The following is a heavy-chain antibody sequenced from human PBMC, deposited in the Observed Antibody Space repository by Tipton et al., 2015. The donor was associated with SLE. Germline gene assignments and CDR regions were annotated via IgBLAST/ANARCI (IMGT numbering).Heavy chain of an antibody. CDR1: GFTFRTQV. D-gene: IGHD3-22*01. CDR2: IWYDGSNK. CDR3: ASAYDSSGYYYHFDY. Sequence: SLRLSCATSGFTFRTQVMHWVRQAPGKGLEWVAVIWYDGSNKYYADSVKGRFTISRDNAKNSLYLQMNSLRAEDTALYYCASAYDSSGYYYHFDYWGQGTLVTVS. J-gene: IGHJ4*02. V-gene: IGHV3-33*03.